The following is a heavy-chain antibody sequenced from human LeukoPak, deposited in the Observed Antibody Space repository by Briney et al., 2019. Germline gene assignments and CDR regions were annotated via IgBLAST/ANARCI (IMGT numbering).Heavy chain of an antibody. CDR1: GYTFTSYY. CDR3: ARVRYGGDAFDI. Sequence: ASVKVSCKASGYTFTSYYMHWVRQAPGQGLEWMGIINPSGGSTSYAQKFQGRVTTTRDTSTSTVYMELSSLRSEDTAVYYCARVRYGGDAFDIWGQGTMVTVSS. CDR2: INPSGGST. J-gene: IGHJ3*02. D-gene: IGHD4-23*01. V-gene: IGHV1-46*03.